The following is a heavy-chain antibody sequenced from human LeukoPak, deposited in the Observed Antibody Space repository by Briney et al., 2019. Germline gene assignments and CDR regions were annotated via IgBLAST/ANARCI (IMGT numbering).Heavy chain of an antibody. J-gene: IGHJ4*02. CDR1: GFTFSSYW. Sequence: GGSLRLSCAASGFTFSSYWVYWVRQAPGRGLVWVSRINPDGSTTNYADSVKGRFTISRDNAKNTLYLQMNSLRAEDTAVYYCATAGNYRFDYWGQGTLVTVSS. CDR2: INPDGSTT. V-gene: IGHV3-74*01. CDR3: ATAGNYRFDY. D-gene: IGHD1-7*01.